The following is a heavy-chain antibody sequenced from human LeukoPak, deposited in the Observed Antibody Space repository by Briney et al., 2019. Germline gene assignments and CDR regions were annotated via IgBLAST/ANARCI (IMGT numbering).Heavy chain of an antibody. J-gene: IGHJ3*02. V-gene: IGHV3-13*04. Sequence: GGSLRLSCAASGYPFNRYDMHCARQATGKGLEWVSAIGTAGDTYYPGSVKGRFTISRENAKNSLYLRMNSLRAGDTAVYYCARVGAPDGFDIWGQGTMVTVSS. D-gene: IGHD1-26*01. CDR1: GYPFNRYD. CDR2: IGTAGDT. CDR3: ARVGAPDGFDI.